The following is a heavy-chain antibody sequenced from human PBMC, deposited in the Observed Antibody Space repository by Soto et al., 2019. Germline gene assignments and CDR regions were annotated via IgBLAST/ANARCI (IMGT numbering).Heavy chain of an antibody. CDR2: VDWDDDK. Sequence: SGPTLVNPTETLTLTCSCSGFSLSTSGISVSWIHQPPGKALEWLARVDWDDDKYYNTSLRPRLTISKDTSKREVVLTMTNTDPVDTATYYCARSYYDIMTGMYYFDYWGQGNLVTVSS. J-gene: IGHJ4*02. D-gene: IGHD3-9*01. CDR3: ARSYYDIMTGMYYFDY. V-gene: IGHV2-70*11. CDR1: GFSLSTSGIS.